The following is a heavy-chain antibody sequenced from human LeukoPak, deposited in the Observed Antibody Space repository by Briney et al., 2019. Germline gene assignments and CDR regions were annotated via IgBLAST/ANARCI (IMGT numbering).Heavy chain of an antibody. D-gene: IGHD3-22*01. Sequence: ASVKVSCKASGYTFNSSYMHWVRLAPGQGLEWMGIINPSDDSTRYAQKFQGRVTMTKDTSTNTVYMHPSSLSSDDMAVYYYARDLAPYWYDSSGYPFDYWGQGTLVTVSS. V-gene: IGHV1-46*02. J-gene: IGHJ4*02. CDR1: GYTFNSSY. CDR3: ARDLAPYWYDSSGYPFDY. CDR2: INPSDDST.